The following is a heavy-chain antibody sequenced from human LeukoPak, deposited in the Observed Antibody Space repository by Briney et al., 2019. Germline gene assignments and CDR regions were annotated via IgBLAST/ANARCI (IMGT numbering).Heavy chain of an antibody. Sequence: PGGSLRLSCVASGFTFRTYGMNWVRQAPGKGLEWVSGISPSGGGTYYADSVKGRFTIFRDNSKNTLYLQMNSLRPEDTAVYYCARDLHCSGGSCYSGLHYWGQGTLVTVSS. D-gene: IGHD2-15*01. CDR3: ARDLHCSGGSCYSGLHY. CDR2: ISPSGGGT. CDR1: GFTFRTYG. J-gene: IGHJ4*02. V-gene: IGHV3-23*01.